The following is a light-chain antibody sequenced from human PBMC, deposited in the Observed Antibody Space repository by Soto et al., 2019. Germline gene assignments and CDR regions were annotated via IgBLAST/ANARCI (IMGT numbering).Light chain of an antibody. V-gene: IGKV3-11*01. CDR1: QSVSSY. CDR2: DAS. Sequence: EIFMTQSPATLSLSPGERATLSCMASQSVSSYLAWYQQKPGQAPRLLIYDASNRATGIPARFSGSGSGTDFTLTISSLEPEDFAVYYCQQRSNWPTFGQGTKVDIK. CDR3: QQRSNWPT. J-gene: IGKJ1*01.